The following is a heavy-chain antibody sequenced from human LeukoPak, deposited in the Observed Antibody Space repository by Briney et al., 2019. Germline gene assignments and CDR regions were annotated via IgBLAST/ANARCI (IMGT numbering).Heavy chain of an antibody. CDR2: VKQEGSEK. Sequence: GGALRLSCAAPGFTFSRYWMSWVRQAPGKGLEWVANVKQEGSEKEYVDSVKGRFTISRDNAKNTLYLQMNSLRVEDTAVYYCARGGRGDDYTYWGQGILVTVSS. D-gene: IGHD5-24*01. CDR1: GFTFSRYW. J-gene: IGHJ4*02. CDR3: ARGGRGDDYTY. V-gene: IGHV3-7*04.